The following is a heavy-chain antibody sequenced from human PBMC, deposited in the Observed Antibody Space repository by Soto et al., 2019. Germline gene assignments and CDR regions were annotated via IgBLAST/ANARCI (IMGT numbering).Heavy chain of an antibody. J-gene: IGHJ5*02. CDR2: MNPNSGNT. D-gene: IGHD1-26*01. CDR1: GYTFTSYD. Sequence: ASVKVSCKASGYTFTSYDINWVRQATGQGLEWMGWMNPNSGNTGYAQKFQGRVTMTRNTSISTAYMELSSLRSEDTAVYYCASCVSGTNWFDPWGQGTLVTVSS. CDR3: ASCVSGTNWFDP. V-gene: IGHV1-8*01.